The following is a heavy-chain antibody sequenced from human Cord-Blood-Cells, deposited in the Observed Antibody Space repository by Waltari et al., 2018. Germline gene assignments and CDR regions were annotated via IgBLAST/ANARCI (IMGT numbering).Heavy chain of an antibody. V-gene: IGHV3-7*01. CDR3: AREGIAVALDY. J-gene: IGHJ4*02. D-gene: IGHD6-19*01. CDR1: GFTFSSYW. CDR2: IKQDGSEK. Sequence: EVQLVESGGGLVQPGGSLRLSCAASGFTFSSYWMSWVRQAPGEGRGWGANIKQDGSEKYYVDSVKGRFTISRDNAKNSLYLQMNSLRAEDTAVYYCAREGIAVALDYWGQGTLVTVSS.